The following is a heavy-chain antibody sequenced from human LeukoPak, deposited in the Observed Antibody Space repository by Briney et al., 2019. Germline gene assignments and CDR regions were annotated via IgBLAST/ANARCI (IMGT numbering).Heavy chain of an antibody. Sequence: PGGSLRLSCAASGFTVSSNYMSWVRQAPGKGLEWVSVIFSGGRTYNTDSVKGRFTISRDNSKNTLYLQMNSLRAKDTAVYYCATTAATRKAVYWGQGTLVTVSS. V-gene: IGHV3-53*01. D-gene: IGHD6-25*01. J-gene: IGHJ4*02. CDR2: IFSGGRT. CDR1: GFTVSSNY. CDR3: ATTAATRKAVY.